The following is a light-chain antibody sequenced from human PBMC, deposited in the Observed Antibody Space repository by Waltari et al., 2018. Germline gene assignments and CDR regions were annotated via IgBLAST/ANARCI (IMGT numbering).Light chain of an antibody. Sequence: EIVLTQSPATLSLSPGERATLSCRASQSVSSYLGWYQQKPGQAPRLLIYDASTRATGVPGRFSGSGSGTDFTLTISSLEPEDFAIYYCQQRSTWPILTFGGGTKVEIK. CDR3: QQRSTWPILT. CDR2: DAS. CDR1: QSVSSY. V-gene: IGKV3-11*01. J-gene: IGKJ4*01.